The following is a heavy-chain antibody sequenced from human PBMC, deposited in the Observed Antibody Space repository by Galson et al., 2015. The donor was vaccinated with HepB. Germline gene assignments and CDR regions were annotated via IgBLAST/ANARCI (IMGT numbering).Heavy chain of an antibody. Sequence: SLRLSCAASGFTFSSYGMHWVRQAPGKGLEWVAVISYDGSNKYYADSVKGRFTISRDNSKNTLYLQMNSLRAEDTAVYYCAKENWGSSGWLPPGDSWGQGTLVTVSS. J-gene: IGHJ4*02. CDR2: ISYDGSNK. CDR3: AKENWGSSGWLPPGDS. V-gene: IGHV3-30*18. D-gene: IGHD6-19*01. CDR1: GFTFSSYG.